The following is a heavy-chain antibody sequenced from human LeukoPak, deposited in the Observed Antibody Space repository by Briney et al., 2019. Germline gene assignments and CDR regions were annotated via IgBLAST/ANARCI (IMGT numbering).Heavy chain of an antibody. CDR3: ARDGYCSGGSCYSGYAFDI. CDR2: IYTSGST. Sequence: PSETLSLTCTVSGGSISSYYWSWMRQPARKGLEWIGRIYTSGSTNYNPSLKSRVTMSVDTSKNQFSLKLSSVTAADTAVYYCARDGYCSGGSCYSGYAFDIWRQGTMVTVSS. V-gene: IGHV4-4*07. CDR1: GGSISSYY. J-gene: IGHJ3*02. D-gene: IGHD2-15*01.